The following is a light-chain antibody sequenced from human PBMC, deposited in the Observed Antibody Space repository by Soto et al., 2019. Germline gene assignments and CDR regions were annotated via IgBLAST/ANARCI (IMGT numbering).Light chain of an antibody. Sequence: QSVATLSANVGDRVTITCRASQSIGDSLAWYQQKPGKAPYLLISDVSSLERGVPSRFSGSGSGTEFTLTISSLQPDDFATYYCQQYNSYSPAFGQGT. V-gene: IGKV1-5*01. CDR1: QSIGDS. CDR3: QQYNSYSPA. J-gene: IGKJ1*01. CDR2: DVS.